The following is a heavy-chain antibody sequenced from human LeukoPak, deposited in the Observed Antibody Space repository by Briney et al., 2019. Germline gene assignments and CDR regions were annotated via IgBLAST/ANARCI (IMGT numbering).Heavy chain of an antibody. CDR3: ARDGWLQLHAFDI. Sequence: SVKVSCKASGGTFSSYGISWVRQAPGQGLEWMGGIIPIFGRTKYAQKFQGRVTITADESTSTAYMEVNSLRSEDTAVYYCARDGWLQLHAFDIWGQGTMVTVSS. J-gene: IGHJ3*02. CDR1: GGTFSSYG. V-gene: IGHV1-69*01. CDR2: IIPIFGRT. D-gene: IGHD5-24*01.